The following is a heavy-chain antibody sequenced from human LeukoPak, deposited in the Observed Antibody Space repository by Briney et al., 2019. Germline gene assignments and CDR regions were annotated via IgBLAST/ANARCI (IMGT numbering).Heavy chain of an antibody. CDR1: GFTLSSYA. Sequence: GGSLRLSCAASGFTLSSYAMHWVRQAPGKGLEWVAVISYDGSNKYYADSVKGRFTISRDNSKNTLYLQMNSLRAEDTAVYYCARGGEGASYYYGMDVWGQGTTVTVSS. V-gene: IGHV3-30-3*01. J-gene: IGHJ6*02. CDR2: ISYDGSNK. CDR3: ARGGEGASYYYGMDV. D-gene: IGHD1-26*01.